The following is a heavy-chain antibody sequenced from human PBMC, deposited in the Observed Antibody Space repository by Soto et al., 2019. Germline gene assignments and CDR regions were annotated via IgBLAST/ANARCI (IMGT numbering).Heavy chain of an antibody. V-gene: IGHV1-18*01. D-gene: IGHD1-1*01. CDR1: GYTFTSYG. CDR2: ISAYNGNT. Sequence: QVQLVQSGAEVKKPGASVKVSCKASGYTFTSYGISWVRQAPGQGLEWMGWISAYNGNTNYAQKLQGRVTMTTDTSTSTAYMEPRSLISDDTAVYYCAVNLLWPYNWSTMDYWGQGTLVTVSS. CDR3: AVNLLWPYNWSTMDY. J-gene: IGHJ4*02.